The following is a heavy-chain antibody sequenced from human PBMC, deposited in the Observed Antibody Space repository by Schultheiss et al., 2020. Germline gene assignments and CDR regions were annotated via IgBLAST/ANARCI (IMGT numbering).Heavy chain of an antibody. V-gene: IGHV3-21*04. J-gene: IGHJ6*02. CDR2: ISSSSSYI. Sequence: GESLKISCAASGFTFSSYSMNWVRQAPGKGLEWVSSISSSSSYIYYADSVKGRFTISRDNAKNSLYLQMNSLRAEDTAVYYCARAREELWFGEPYYYYYGMDVWGQGATVTVSS. D-gene: IGHD3-10*01. CDR1: GFTFSSYS. CDR3: ARAREELWFGEPYYYYYGMDV.